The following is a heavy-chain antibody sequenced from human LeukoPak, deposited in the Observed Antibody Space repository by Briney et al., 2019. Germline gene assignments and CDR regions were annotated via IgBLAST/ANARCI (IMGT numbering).Heavy chain of an antibody. J-gene: IGHJ6*02. CDR3: ARAFRDGYTYYYYYGMDV. CDR2: IWYDGSNK. V-gene: IGHV3-33*01. D-gene: IGHD5-24*01. Sequence: QPGGSLRLSCAASGFTFSSYGMHWVRQAPGKGLEWVAVIWYDGSNKYYADSVKGRFTISRDNSKNTLYLQMNSLRAEDTAVYYCARAFRDGYTYYYYYGMDVWGQGTTVTVSS. CDR1: GFTFSSYG.